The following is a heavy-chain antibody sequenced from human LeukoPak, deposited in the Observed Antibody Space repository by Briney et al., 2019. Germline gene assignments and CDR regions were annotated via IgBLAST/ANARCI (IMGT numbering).Heavy chain of an antibody. Sequence: SETLSLTCTVSGDSISSSSYYWGWLRQPPGKGLEWIGIIYYSGSTYYNPSLKSRVTISVDTSKNQFSLKLSSVTAADTAVYYCARDLVRFDWDYYYMDVWGKGTTVTVSS. CDR2: IYYSGST. J-gene: IGHJ6*03. V-gene: IGHV4-39*07. D-gene: IGHD3-9*01. CDR3: ARDLVRFDWDYYYMDV. CDR1: GDSISSSSYY.